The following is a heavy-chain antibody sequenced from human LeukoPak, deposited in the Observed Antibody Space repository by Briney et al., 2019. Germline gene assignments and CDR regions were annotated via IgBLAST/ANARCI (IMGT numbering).Heavy chain of an antibody. Sequence: SETLSLTCTVSGGSISSYYWSWIRQPAGKGLEWIGRIYTSGSTNYDPSLKSRVTMSVDTSKNQFSPKLSSVTAADTAVYYCASDGVGYYYYGMDVWGQGTTVTVSS. CDR3: ASDGVGYYYYGMDV. D-gene: IGHD1-26*01. V-gene: IGHV4-4*07. CDR2: IYTSGST. CDR1: GGSISSYY. J-gene: IGHJ6*02.